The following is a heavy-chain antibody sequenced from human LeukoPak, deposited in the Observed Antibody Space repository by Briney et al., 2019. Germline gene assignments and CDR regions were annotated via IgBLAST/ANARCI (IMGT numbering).Heavy chain of an antibody. J-gene: IGHJ4*02. Sequence: GGSLRLSCAASGFTFSSYAMRWLRQAPGKGREWVSSITSSGATTYYADSVKGRFTISRDNSDNTLYLQMNSLRAEDTAVYYCAKDRPNYSGSNGHYYKLNGDCWGQGTLVTVSS. CDR2: ITSSGATT. CDR3: AKDRPNYSGSNGHYYKLNGDC. CDR1: GFTFSSYA. D-gene: IGHD3-22*01. V-gene: IGHV3-23*01.